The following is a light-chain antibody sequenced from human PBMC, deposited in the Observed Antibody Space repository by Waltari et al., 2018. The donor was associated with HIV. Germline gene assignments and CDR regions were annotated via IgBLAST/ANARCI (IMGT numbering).Light chain of an antibody. V-gene: IGKV1-5*03. CDR1: QSVSYW. CDR3: QQYNRYPYT. CDR2: KAS. Sequence: DIQMTQSPSPLSASLRDRVTITCRASQSVSYWLAWYQQKPGKAPKLLISKASSLKSGVQSRFSGSGSGTEFTLNISSLQPDDFATYYCQQYNRYPYTFGQGTKLEIK. J-gene: IGKJ2*01.